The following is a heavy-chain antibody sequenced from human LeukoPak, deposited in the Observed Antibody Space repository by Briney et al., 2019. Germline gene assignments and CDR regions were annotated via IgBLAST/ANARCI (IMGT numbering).Heavy chain of an antibody. V-gene: IGHV4-34*01. Sequence: SETLSLTCAVYGGSFSGYFWSWIRQPPGKGLEWIGEINHSGSTNYNPSLKSRVTISVDTSKKQFSLKLSSVTAADTAVYYWARVWRAGPFVPQAGPFPYYYYYYMDVWGKGTTVTVSS. J-gene: IGHJ6*03. CDR1: GGSFSGYF. D-gene: IGHD3-3*01. CDR2: INHSGST. CDR3: ARVWRAGPFVPQAGPFPYYYYYYMDV.